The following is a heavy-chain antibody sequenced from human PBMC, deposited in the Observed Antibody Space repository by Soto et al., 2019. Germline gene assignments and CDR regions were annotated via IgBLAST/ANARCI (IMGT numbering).Heavy chain of an antibody. CDR3: ARDRGYCSGGSCYFDY. D-gene: IGHD2-15*01. V-gene: IGHV3-21*01. Sequence: EVQLVESGGGLVKPGGSLRLSCAASGFTFSSYSMNWVRQAPGKGLEWVSSISSSSSYIYYADSVKGRFTISRDNAYTYMYLQMNSLRADDTAVEYCARDRGYCSGGSCYFDYWGQGTLVTVSS. CDR1: GFTFSSYS. CDR2: ISSSSSYI. J-gene: IGHJ4*02.